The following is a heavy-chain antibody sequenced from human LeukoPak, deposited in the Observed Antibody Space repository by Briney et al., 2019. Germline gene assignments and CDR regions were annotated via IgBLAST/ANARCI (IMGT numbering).Heavy chain of an antibody. D-gene: IGHD6-13*01. CDR3: ARSPRGSWYGGRYYYYYMDV. CDR1: GGSISSYY. Sequence: SETLSLTCTVSGGSISSYYWSWIRQPPGKGLEWIGYIYYSGSTNYNPSLKSRVTISVDTSKNQLSLKLTSVTAADTAVYYCARSPRGSWYGGRYYYYYMDVWGKGTTVTVSS. CDR2: IYYSGST. V-gene: IGHV4-59*12. J-gene: IGHJ6*03.